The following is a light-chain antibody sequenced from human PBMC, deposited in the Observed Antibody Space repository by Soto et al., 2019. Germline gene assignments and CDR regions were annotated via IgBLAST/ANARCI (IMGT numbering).Light chain of an antibody. CDR1: SSDVGAFDY. V-gene: IGLV2-8*01. J-gene: IGLJ3*02. CDR2: DVT. Sequence: ALTQPPSASGSRGQSVAISCTGTSSDVGAFDYVSWYQHHPGKVPKLLIYDVTKRPSGVPDRFSGSKSGNTASLTVSGLQAEDEADYYCSSYAGSNNWVFGGGTKLTVL. CDR3: SSYAGSNNWV.